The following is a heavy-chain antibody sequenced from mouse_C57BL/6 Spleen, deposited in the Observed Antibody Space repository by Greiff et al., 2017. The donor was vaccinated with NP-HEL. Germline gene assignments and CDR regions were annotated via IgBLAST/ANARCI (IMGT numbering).Heavy chain of an antibody. J-gene: IGHJ1*03. CDR2: IDPSDSYT. V-gene: IGHV1-69*01. CDR1: GYTFTSYW. Sequence: VQLQQPGAELVMPGASVKLSCKASGYTFTSYWMHWVKQRPGQGLEWIGEIDPSDSYTNYHQKFKGKSTLTVDKSSSTAYMQLSSLTSEDSAVYYCARGGVYFDVWGTGTTVTVSS. CDR3: ARGGVYFDV.